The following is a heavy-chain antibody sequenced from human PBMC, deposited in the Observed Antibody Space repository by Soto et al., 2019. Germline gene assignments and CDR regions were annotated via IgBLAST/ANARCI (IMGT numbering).Heavy chain of an antibody. D-gene: IGHD5-18*01. CDR3: PREGDYGYSLAD. V-gene: IGHV4-4*02. J-gene: IGHJ4*02. CDR2: ISPSGNP. CDR1: GASISNGKW. Sequence: VQLQESGPGLVKPSETLTLTCVVSGASISNGKWWRWVRQPRGKGLERIGEISPSGNPNNNPHLRSRFTIEVHKAKNKFALRFSVTAADTAMYYCPREGDYGYSLADWGQGTLVTVSS.